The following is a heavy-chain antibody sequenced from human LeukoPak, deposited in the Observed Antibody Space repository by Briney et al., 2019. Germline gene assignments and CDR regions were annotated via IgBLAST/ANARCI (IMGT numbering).Heavy chain of an antibody. CDR2: ISGSSTNT. CDR1: GFTFSDYY. D-gene: IGHD3-10*01. J-gene: IGHJ4*02. CDR3: ARDFSGAIDY. V-gene: IGHV3-11*06. Sequence: GGSLRLSCAASGFTFSDYYMSWIRQAPGKGLEWVSYISGSSTNTKYADSVKGRFTISRDNAKNSLYLQMNSLRAEDTAVYFCARDFSGAIDYWGQGTQVTVSS.